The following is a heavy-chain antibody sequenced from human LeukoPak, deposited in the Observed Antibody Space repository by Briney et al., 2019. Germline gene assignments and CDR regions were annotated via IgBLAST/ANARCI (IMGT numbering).Heavy chain of an antibody. CDR1: GFTFSSYE. V-gene: IGHV3-23*01. CDR3: AKGGFTFLDF. Sequence: PGGSLRLSCAASGFTFSSYEMNWVRQAPGKGLEWVSPISGSGGNTYYAGSVKGRFTISRDNSKNTLYLHMSSLRAEDTAVYYCAKGGFTFLDFWGQGTLVTVSS. J-gene: IGHJ4*02. D-gene: IGHD1-26*01. CDR2: ISGSGGNT.